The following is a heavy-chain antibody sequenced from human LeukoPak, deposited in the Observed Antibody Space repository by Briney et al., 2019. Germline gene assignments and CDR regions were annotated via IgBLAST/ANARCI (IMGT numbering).Heavy chain of an antibody. D-gene: IGHD1-26*01. V-gene: IGHV3-48*04. CDR1: GFTFSSCA. CDR3: ARGSYRIFDY. Sequence: GGSLRLSCAASGFTFSSCAMNWVRQAPGKGLEWVSYISSSSSTIYYADSVKGRFTISRDNAKNSLYLQMNSLRAEDTAVYYCARGSYRIFDYWGQGTLVTVSS. CDR2: ISSSSSTI. J-gene: IGHJ4*02.